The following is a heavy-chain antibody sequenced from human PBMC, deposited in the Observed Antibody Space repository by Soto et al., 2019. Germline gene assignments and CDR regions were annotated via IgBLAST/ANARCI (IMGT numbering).Heavy chain of an antibody. CDR2: IQHSGNFYDRGST. D-gene: IGHD2-2*01. V-gene: IGHV4-38-2*01. J-gene: IGHJ4*02. CDR3: ARNRSSTSHHGPFDY. Sequence: SETLSLTCAVSGSSITSGYYLGWIRQSPGKGLEWIGSIQHSGNFYDRGSTYYNPSLKSRVTISVDTSKSQFSLNLRSVSAADTAVYYCARNRSSTSHHGPFDYWGQGILVTVSS. CDR1: GSSITSGYY.